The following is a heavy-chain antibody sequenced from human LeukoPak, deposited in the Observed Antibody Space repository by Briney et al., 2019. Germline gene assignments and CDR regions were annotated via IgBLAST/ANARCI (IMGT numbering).Heavy chain of an antibody. CDR2: INRSGST. D-gene: IGHD6-19*01. V-gene: IGHV4-34*01. J-gene: IGHJ3*02. CDR3: ARGFTLSVAGNGGAFDI. Sequence: SETLSLTCAVYGGSFSGYYWSWIRQPPGKGLEWIGEINRSGSTNYNPSLKSRVTISVDTSKNQFSLKLSSVTAADTAVYYCARGFTLSVAGNGGAFDIWGQGTMVTVSS. CDR1: GGSFSGYY.